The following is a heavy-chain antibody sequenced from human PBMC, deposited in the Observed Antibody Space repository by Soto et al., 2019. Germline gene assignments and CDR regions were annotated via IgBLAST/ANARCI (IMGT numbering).Heavy chain of an antibody. CDR3: ARAGGLGAVAVDY. CDR2: IYHRGST. V-gene: IGHV4-30-2*01. Sequence: QLQLQESGSELVKPSQTLFLTCAVSGGSISSGGYSWSWIRQPPGKGLEWIGYIYHRGSTYYNPSLKSRGTISVDTSKNKFSLSLSSVTAADTAVYYCARAGGLGAVAVDYWGQGTLVTVSS. J-gene: IGHJ4*02. D-gene: IGHD6-19*01. CDR1: GGSISSGGYS.